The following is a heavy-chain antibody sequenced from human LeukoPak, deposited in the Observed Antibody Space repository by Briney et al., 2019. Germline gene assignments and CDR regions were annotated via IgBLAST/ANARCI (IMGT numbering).Heavy chain of an antibody. CDR1: GGTFSSYA. V-gene: IGHV1-69*13. CDR2: IIPIFGTA. CDR3: ARDDRRLWFGELFSDY. Sequence: SVKVSCKASGGTFSSYAISWVRQAPGQGLEWMGGIIPIFGTANYAQKFQGRVTITADESTSIAYMELRSLRSDDTAVYYCARDDRRLWFGELFSDYWGQGTLVTVSS. D-gene: IGHD3-10*01. J-gene: IGHJ4*02.